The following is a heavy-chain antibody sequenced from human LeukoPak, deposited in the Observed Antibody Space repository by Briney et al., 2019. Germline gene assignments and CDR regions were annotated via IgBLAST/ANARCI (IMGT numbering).Heavy chain of an antibody. Sequence: GGSLRLSCAASAFKFRTDWLSWVRQAPGKGLEWVAIIKQDGSEKYYVDSVKGRFTISTDNAEKSIHLQMNSLRAEDSAVYYCASLDSSGHYREQSVHWGQGTLVTVSS. CDR3: ASLDSSGHYREQSVH. J-gene: IGHJ4*02. CDR2: IKQDGSEK. CDR1: AFKFRTDW. V-gene: IGHV3-7*02. D-gene: IGHD3-22*01.